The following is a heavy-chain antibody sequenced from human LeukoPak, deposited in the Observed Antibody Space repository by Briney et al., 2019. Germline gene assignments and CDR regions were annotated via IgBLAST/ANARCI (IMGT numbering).Heavy chain of an antibody. D-gene: IGHD2-15*01. CDR2: IFNNGLT. J-gene: IGHJ5*02. Sequence: SETLSLTCAVSGGSISSISYYWSWIRQPAGKGLEWIGRIFNNGLTNYNPSLKSRVTISVDTSQNKFSLKLSSVTAADTAEYYCARGGGANWFDPWGQGTLVTVSS. V-gene: IGHV4-61*02. CDR3: ARGGGANWFDP. CDR1: GGSISSISYY.